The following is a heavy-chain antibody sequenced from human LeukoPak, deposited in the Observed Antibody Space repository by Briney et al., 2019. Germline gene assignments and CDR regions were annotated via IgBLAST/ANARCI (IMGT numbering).Heavy chain of an antibody. J-gene: IGHJ4*02. V-gene: IGHV1-2*02. D-gene: IGHD3-16*01. Sequence: ASVKVSCKASGYTFTDYYLHWVRHAPGQGLEWMGWVNPNSGATKYAQNFQGRVTMTGDTSISTGYMELSGLTSDDTAVYYCARDIWNLRLIYYWGQGTLVTVSS. CDR2: VNPNSGAT. CDR3: ARDIWNLRLIYY. CDR1: GYTFTDYY.